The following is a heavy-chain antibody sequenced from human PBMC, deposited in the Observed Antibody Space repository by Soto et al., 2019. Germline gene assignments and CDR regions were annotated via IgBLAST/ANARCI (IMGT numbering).Heavy chain of an antibody. CDR1: GYTFTGYY. CDR3: ARVLVAYIAVAGTFRYYYYGMDV. V-gene: IGHV1-2*04. J-gene: IGHJ6*02. CDR2: INPNSGGT. Sequence: ASVKGSCKASGYTFTGYYMHWVRQAPGQGLEWMGWINPNSGGTNYAQKFQGWVTMTRDTSISTAYMELSRLRSDDTAVYYCARVLVAYIAVAGTFRYYYYGMDVWGQGTTVTVSS. D-gene: IGHD6-19*01.